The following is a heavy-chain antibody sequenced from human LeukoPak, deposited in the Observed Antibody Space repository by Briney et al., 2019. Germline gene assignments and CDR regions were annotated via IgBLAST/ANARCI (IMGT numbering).Heavy chain of an antibody. J-gene: IGHJ6*03. CDR3: ARRVAVATITGSQFGYYYYMDV. CDR2: ISSSSSTI. D-gene: IGHD5-12*01. V-gene: IGHV3-48*02. CDR1: GFTFSSYS. Sequence: GGSLRLSCAASGFTFSSYSMNWVRQAPGKGLEWVSYISSSSSTIYYADSVKGRFTISRDNAKNSLYLQMNSLRDEDTAVYYCARRVAVATITGSQFGYYYYMDVWGKGTTVTVSS.